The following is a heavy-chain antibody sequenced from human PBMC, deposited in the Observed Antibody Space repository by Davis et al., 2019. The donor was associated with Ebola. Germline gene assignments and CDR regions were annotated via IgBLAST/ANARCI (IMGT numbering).Heavy chain of an antibody. J-gene: IGHJ6*02. V-gene: IGHV1-69*04. CDR3: ARDRYSSSWYYYGMDV. CDR1: GGTFSSYA. D-gene: IGHD6-13*01. CDR2: IIPILGIA. Sequence: AASVKVSCKASGGTFSSYAISWVRQAPGQGLEWMGRIIPILGIANYAQKFQGRVTITADKSTSTAYMELSSLRSEDTAVYYCARDRYSSSWYYYGMDVWGQGTTVTVSS.